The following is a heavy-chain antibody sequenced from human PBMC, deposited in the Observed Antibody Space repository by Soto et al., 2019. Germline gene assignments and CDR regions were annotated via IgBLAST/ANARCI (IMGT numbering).Heavy chain of an antibody. V-gene: IGHV3-23*01. D-gene: IGHD2-2*01. CDR1: GFTFSSYA. CDR3: ARGYCSSIGCSHYFDY. Sequence: EVQLLESGGGLVQPGGSLRLSCAASGFTFSSYAMSWVRQAPGKGLEWVSAISGSGGSTYYADSVKGRFTISRDNSKNTLYLQMNSLRAEDTAVYYCARGYCSSIGCSHYFDYWGQGTLVTVSS. J-gene: IGHJ4*02. CDR2: ISGSGGST.